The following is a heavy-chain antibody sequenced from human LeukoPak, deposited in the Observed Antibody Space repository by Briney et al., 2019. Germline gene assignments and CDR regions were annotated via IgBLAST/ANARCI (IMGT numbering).Heavy chain of an antibody. J-gene: IGHJ5*02. CDR1: GYTLTELS. CDR3: ATGYCSSTSCWFDP. Sequence: ASVNVSCKVSGYTLTELSMHWVRQAPGKGLEWMGGFDPEDGETIYAQKFQGRVTMTEDTSTDTAYMELSSLRSEDTAVYYCATGYCSSTSCWFDPWGQGTLVTVSS. V-gene: IGHV1-24*01. D-gene: IGHD2-2*01. CDR2: FDPEDGET.